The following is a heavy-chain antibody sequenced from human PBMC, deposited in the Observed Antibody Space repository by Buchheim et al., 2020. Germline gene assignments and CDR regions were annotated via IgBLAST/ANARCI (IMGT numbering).Heavy chain of an antibody. V-gene: IGHV3-30*01. Sequence: QVQLVESGGGVVQPRGSLRLSCAASGFTFSSYAMHWVRQAPGKGLEWVAAISYDGSNKYYADSVKGRFTISRDNSKNTLYLQMNSLRAEDTAVYYCARGTGGGSYYFDYWGQGTL. D-gene: IGHD1-26*01. CDR3: ARGTGGGSYYFDY. J-gene: IGHJ4*02. CDR2: ISYDGSNK. CDR1: GFTFSSYA.